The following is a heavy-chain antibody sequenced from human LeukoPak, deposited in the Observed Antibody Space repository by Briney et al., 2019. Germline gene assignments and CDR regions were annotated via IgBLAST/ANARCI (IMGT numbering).Heavy chain of an antibody. CDR3: AKGSHLGTITFGGVIFPWDY. V-gene: IGHV3-23*01. Sequence: ETLSLTCTVSGGSIGSSSYYWGWVRQAPGKGPEWVSAISGSGGSTYYADSVKGRFTISRDNSKNTLYLQMNSLRAEDTAVYYCAKGSHLGTITFGGVIFPWDYWGQGTLVTVSS. CDR1: GGSIGSSSYY. CDR2: ISGSGGST. D-gene: IGHD3-16*01. J-gene: IGHJ4*02.